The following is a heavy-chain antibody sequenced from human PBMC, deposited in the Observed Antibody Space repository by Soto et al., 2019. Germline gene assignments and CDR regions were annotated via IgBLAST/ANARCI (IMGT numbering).Heavy chain of an antibody. CDR1: GFTFSSYE. V-gene: IGHV3-48*03. J-gene: IGHJ6*02. CDR3: ARGRDYGMDV. Sequence: EVQLVESGGGLVQPGGSLRLSCAASGFTFSSYEMNWVRQAPGKGLEWVSYISSSGSTIYYADSVKGRFAISRDNAKNSLYLQMNSLRAEDTAVYYCARGRDYGMDVWGQGTTVTVSS. CDR2: ISSSGSTI.